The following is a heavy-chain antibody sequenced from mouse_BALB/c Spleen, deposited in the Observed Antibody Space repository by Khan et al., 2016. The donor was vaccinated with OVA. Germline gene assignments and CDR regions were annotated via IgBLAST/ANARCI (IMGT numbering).Heavy chain of an antibody. Sequence: EVELVESGGDLVKPGGSLKLSCAASGFTFSSYSMSWVRQTPDKRLEWVATISSGGDYTYFPDILKGRFPISRDNAKNTLYLQMSSRKSEDTAMCYCASHLTGSFAYWGQGTLVTVSA. D-gene: IGHD4-1*01. CDR2: ISSGGDYT. CDR3: ASHLTGSFAY. V-gene: IGHV5-6*01. CDR1: GFTFSSYS. J-gene: IGHJ3*01.